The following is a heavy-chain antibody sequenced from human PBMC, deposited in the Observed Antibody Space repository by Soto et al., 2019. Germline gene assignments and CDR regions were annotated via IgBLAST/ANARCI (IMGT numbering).Heavy chain of an antibody. J-gene: IGHJ4*02. Sequence: GVSLRLSCAASGFTFSSYSMNWVRQAPGKGLEWVSSISSSSSYIYYADSVKGRFTISRDNAKNSLYLQMNSLRAEDTAVYYCARDSDGDYEAAFFDYWGQGTLVTVSS. V-gene: IGHV3-21*01. CDR3: ARDSDGDYEAAFFDY. D-gene: IGHD4-17*01. CDR2: ISSSSSYI. CDR1: GFTFSSYS.